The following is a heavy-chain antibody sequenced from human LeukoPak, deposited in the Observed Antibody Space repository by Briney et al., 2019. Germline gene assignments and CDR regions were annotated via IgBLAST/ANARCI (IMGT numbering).Heavy chain of an antibody. D-gene: IGHD7-27*01. V-gene: IGHV3-11*04. CDR1: GFSVSNAW. Sequence: GGSLRLSCAASGFSVSNAWMSWVRQAPGKGLEWVSYITSGGITIRYADSVKGRFTTSRDNAKSSLYLQMNSLRAEDTAVYYCGRGHWGLDYWGQGALVTVSS. CDR3: GRGHWGLDY. J-gene: IGHJ4*02. CDR2: ITSGGITI.